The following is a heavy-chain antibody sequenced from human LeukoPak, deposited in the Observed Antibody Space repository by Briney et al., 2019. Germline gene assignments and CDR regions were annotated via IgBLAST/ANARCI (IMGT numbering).Heavy chain of an antibody. J-gene: IGHJ6*02. CDR1: GYTFTGYY. V-gene: IGHV1-2*04. CDR2: INPNSGGT. D-gene: IGHD3-10*01. Sequence: ASVKVSCKASGYTFTGYYMHWVRQAPGQGLEWMGWINPNSGGTNYAQKFQGWVTMTRDTSISTAYMELSRLRSDDTAVYYCARSDRGVHGNVYYYYYGRDVWGQGTTVTVSS. CDR3: ARSDRGVHGNVYYYYYGRDV.